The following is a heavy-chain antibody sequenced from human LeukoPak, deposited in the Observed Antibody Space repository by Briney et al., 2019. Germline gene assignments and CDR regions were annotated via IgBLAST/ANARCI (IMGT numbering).Heavy chain of an antibody. CDR1: GFTFSDYY. CDR2: IRYDGSNK. V-gene: IGHV3-30*02. D-gene: IGHD3-10*01. Sequence: GGSLRLSCAASGFTFSDYYMSWIRQAPGKGLEWVAFIRYDGSNKYYADSVKGRFTISRDNSKNTLYLQMNSLRAEDTAVYYCAKDYRYYGSGSHMDVWGKGTTVTISS. CDR3: AKDYRYYGSGSHMDV. J-gene: IGHJ6*03.